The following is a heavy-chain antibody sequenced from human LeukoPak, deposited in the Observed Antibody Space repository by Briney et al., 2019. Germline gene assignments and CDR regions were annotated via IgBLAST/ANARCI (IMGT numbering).Heavy chain of an antibody. CDR2: ISSSSSYI. Sequence: GGSLRLSCAASGFTFSDYYMSWIRQAPGKGLEWFSSISSSSSYIYYADSVKGRFTISRDNAKNSLYLQMNSLRAEDTAVYYCARGRGRYCSGGSCYIDYWGQGTLVTVSS. CDR1: GFTFSDYY. CDR3: ARGRGRYCSGGSCYIDY. D-gene: IGHD2-15*01. V-gene: IGHV3-11*06. J-gene: IGHJ4*02.